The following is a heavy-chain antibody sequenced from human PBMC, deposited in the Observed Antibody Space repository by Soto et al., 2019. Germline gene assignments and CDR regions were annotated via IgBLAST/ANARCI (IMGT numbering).Heavy chain of an antibody. CDR2: ISYDGSNK. CDR3: ARVSPPLDY. J-gene: IGHJ4*02. V-gene: IGHV3-30*03. CDR1: GFTFSSYG. Sequence: GGSLRLSCAASGFTFSSYGMHWVRQAPGKGLEWVAVISYDGSNKYYADSVKGRFTISRDNAKNSLYLQMNSLRAEDTAVYYCARVSPPLDYWGQGTLVTVSS.